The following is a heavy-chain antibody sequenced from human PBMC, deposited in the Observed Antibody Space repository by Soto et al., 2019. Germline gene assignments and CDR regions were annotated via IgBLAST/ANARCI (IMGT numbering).Heavy chain of an antibody. J-gene: IGHJ5*02. CDR3: ERTRRDPNNWFDP. V-gene: IGHV3-74*01. CDR1: GFAFSSYW. Sequence: VGSLRLSCAASGFAFSSYWMHWVRQAPGKGLVWVSRINIDGSSTSYADSVKGRFTISRDNPKNTLYLQMNSLRAEDTAVYYCERTRRDPNNWFDPWGQGTLVTVSS. CDR2: INIDGSST.